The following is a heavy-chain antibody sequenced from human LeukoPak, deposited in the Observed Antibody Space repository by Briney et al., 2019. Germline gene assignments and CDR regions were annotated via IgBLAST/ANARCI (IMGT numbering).Heavy chain of an antibody. Sequence: PGTSLRLSCAVSGVIFRIYAMQWVRQAPGKGLEWVAVMSYDGSNKYYADSVKGRFTISRDNSKDTLYLQMNSMRVDDTAAYYCAKGTSNTWYNNWFDPWGQGTLVTVSS. CDR2: MSYDGSNK. D-gene: IGHD6-13*01. J-gene: IGHJ5*02. CDR3: AKGTSNTWYNNWFDP. V-gene: IGHV3-30*04. CDR1: GVIFRIYA.